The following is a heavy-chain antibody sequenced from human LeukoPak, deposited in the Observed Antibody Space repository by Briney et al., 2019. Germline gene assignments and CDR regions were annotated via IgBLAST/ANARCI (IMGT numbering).Heavy chain of an antibody. CDR1: GYSFINYW. V-gene: IGHV5-51*01. D-gene: IGHD2-21*02. Sequence: GESLKISCKGSGYSFINYWVGWVRQMPGKGLEWMGIIYPRDSDTRYSPSFQGQVTISADKSISTAYLQWSSLKASDTAMYYCARHSDSLGNALDIWGQGTVVTVSS. CDR2: IYPRDSDT. CDR3: ARHSDSLGNALDI. J-gene: IGHJ3*02.